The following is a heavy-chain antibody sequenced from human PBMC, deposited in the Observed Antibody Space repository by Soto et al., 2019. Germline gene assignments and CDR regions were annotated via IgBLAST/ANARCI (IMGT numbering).Heavy chain of an antibody. J-gene: IGHJ6*02. CDR1: GYSFTSYW. Sequence: GESLKISCKGSGYSFTSYWIGWVRQMPGKGLEWMGIIYPGDSDTRYSPSFQGQVTISADKPISTAYLQWGSLKASDTAMYYCARQRSDWNYGEYYYGMDVWGQGTTVTVSS. CDR2: IYPGDSDT. CDR3: ARQRSDWNYGEYYYGMDV. D-gene: IGHD1-7*01. V-gene: IGHV5-51*01.